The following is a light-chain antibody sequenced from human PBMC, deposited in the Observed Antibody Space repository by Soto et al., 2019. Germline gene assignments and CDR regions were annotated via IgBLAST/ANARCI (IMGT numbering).Light chain of an antibody. Sequence: EIVMTQSPATLSVSPGERVTLSFRASQSVSSYLAWYQQKPGQPPRLVIYDASTKATDMPGRFSGRGSGTEFTLTINNLQSEDFAVYYCQQYRNWPRTFGQGTKVDIK. CDR3: QQYRNWPRT. CDR2: DAS. V-gene: IGKV3-15*01. J-gene: IGKJ1*01. CDR1: QSVSSY.